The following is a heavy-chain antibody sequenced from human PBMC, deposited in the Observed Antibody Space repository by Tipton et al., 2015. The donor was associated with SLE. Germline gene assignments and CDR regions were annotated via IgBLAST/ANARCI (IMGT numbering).Heavy chain of an antibody. Sequence: TLSLTCTVSGGSIGSGGYYWTWIRQHPGKGLEWIGYIYNTGSTSYNPSLKSRVTMSVDTSKNQFSLGLSSVTNAATAVYYWARGGVRGVITSFDLWGRGTLVTVTS. CDR1: GGSIGSGGYY. CDR3: ARGGVRGVITSFDL. V-gene: IGHV4-31*03. J-gene: IGHJ2*01. CDR2: IYNTGST. D-gene: IGHD3-10*01.